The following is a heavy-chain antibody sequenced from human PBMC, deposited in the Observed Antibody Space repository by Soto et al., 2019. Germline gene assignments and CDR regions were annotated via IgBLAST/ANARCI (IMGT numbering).Heavy chain of an antibody. Sequence: EVQLGESGGGLVKPGGSLRLSCAASGFTLSNAWMSWVLQAPGKGLELVGRIKSKTDGGTTDYAAPVKGRFTISRDDSKNTLYLQMNSLKTEDTAVYYCTTDSLVLRFLEWAFDPWGQGTLVTVSS. D-gene: IGHD3-3*01. CDR2: IKSKTDGGTT. CDR3: TTDSLVLRFLEWAFDP. V-gene: IGHV3-15*01. CDR1: GFTLSNAW. J-gene: IGHJ5*02.